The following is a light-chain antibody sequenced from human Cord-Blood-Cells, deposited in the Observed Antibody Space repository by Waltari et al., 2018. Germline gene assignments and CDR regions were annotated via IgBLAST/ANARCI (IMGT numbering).Light chain of an antibody. CDR3: QVWDSSSDHYV. CDR1: NIGSKS. J-gene: IGLJ1*01. V-gene: IGLV3-21*02. Sequence: SYVLTQPPSVSVAPGQTARITCGGNNIGSKSGHWYRQKPGQAPVLVVYDDSDRPSVIPERFSGSNSGNTATLTISRVEAGDEADYYCQVWDSSSDHYVFGTGTKVTVL. CDR2: DDS.